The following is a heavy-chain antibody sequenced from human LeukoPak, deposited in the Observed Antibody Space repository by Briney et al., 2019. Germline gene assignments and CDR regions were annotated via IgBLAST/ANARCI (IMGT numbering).Heavy chain of an antibody. D-gene: IGHD2/OR15-2a*01. V-gene: IGHV3-23*01. CDR1: GFTFGSYS. Sequence: GGSLRLSCAASGFTFGSYSMTWVRQAPGKGLEWVATIAGSGDTYYGDSVKGRFTISRDNSKSTLYLQMSSLRADDTAVYYCAKDTGFFLPGEWGQGTLVTVSS. CDR2: IAGSGDT. CDR3: AKDTGFFLPGE. J-gene: IGHJ4*02.